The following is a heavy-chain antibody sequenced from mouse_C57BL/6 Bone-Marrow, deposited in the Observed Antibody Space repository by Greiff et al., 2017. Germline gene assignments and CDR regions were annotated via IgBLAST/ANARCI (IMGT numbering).Heavy chain of an antibody. CDR1: GYTFTSYW. J-gene: IGHJ4*01. CDR3: AVYYCGSRYEDYAMDY. D-gene: IGHD1-1*01. V-gene: IGHV1-55*01. CDR2: IYPGSGST. Sequence: VQLQQPGAELVKPGASVKMSCKASGYTFTSYWITWVKQRPRQGLEWIGDIYPGSGSTNYNEKFKSKATLTVDTSSSTAYMQLSSLTSEDSAVYYCAVYYCGSRYEDYAMDYWGQGTSVTVSS.